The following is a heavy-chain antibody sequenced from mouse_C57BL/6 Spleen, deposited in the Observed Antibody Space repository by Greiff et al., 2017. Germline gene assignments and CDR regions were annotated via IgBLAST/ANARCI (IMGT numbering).Heavy chain of an antibody. V-gene: IGHV5-17*01. CDR2: ISSGSSTI. D-gene: IGHD1-1*01. J-gene: IGHJ2*01. CDR1: GFTFSDYG. Sequence: EVKLVESGGGLVKPGGSLKLSCAASGFTFSDYGLHWVRQAPEKGLEWVAYISSGSSTIYYADTVKGRFTISRDNAKNTLFLQMTSLRSEDTAMYYCAREYYYGSSYGYFDYWGQGTTLTVSS. CDR3: AREYYYGSSYGYFDY.